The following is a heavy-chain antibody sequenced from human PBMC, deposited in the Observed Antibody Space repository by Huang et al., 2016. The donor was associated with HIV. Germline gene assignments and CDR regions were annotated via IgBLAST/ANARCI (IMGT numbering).Heavy chain of an antibody. CDR3: ARLGWSGTMRDAFDI. D-gene: IGHD1-1*01. V-gene: IGHV4-30-4*08. J-gene: IGHJ3*02. CDR2: IYYSGST. Sequence: QVQLQESGPGLVKPSQTLSLTCTVSGGSISSGGYYWSWIRQPPGKGLEWIGYIYYSGSTYYTPSLKSRVTISVDTSKNQCSLKLSSVTAADTAVYYCARLGWSGTMRDAFDIWGQGTMVTVSS. CDR1: GGSISSGGYY.